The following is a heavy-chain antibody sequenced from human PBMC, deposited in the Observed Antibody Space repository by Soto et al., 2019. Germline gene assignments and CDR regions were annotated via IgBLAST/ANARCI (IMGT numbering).Heavy chain of an antibody. V-gene: IGHV4-59*01. CDR3: ARVWGGAFDI. J-gene: IGHJ3*02. Sequence: SETLSLTCTVSGGSISSYYLSWIRQPPGKGLEWIGCIYYSGSTNYNPSLKSRVTISVDTSKNQFSLKLSSLTAAATAVYYCARVWGGAFDIWGQGTRVTVSS. CDR1: GGSISSYY. D-gene: IGHD3-10*01. CDR2: IYYSGST.